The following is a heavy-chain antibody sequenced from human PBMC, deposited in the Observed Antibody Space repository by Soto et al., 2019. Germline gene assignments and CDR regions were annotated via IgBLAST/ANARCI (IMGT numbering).Heavy chain of an antibody. V-gene: IGHV1-3*01. CDR3: ARLSTLYSSSSNWFDP. Sequence: ASVKVSCKASGYTFTSYAMHWVRQAPGQRLEWMGWIDAGNGNTKYSQKFQGRVTITRDTSASTAYMELSSLRSEDTAVYYCARLSTLYSSSSNWFDPWGQGTLVTVSS. J-gene: IGHJ5*02. CDR1: GYTFTSYA. D-gene: IGHD6-6*01. CDR2: IDAGNGNT.